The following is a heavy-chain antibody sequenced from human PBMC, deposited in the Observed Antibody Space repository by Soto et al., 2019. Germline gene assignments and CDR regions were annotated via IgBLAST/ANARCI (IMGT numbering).Heavy chain of an antibody. V-gene: IGHV1-69*01. Sequence: QVQLVQSGAEVKKPGSSVKVSCKASGGTFSSYAISWVRQAPGQGLEWMGGIIPIFGTANYAQKFQGRVTITADESTSTDYMELSSLISEDTAVYYCARGVRATDYYYYYGMDVWGQGTTVTVSS. CDR1: GGTFSSYA. D-gene: IGHD1-26*01. CDR3: ARGVRATDYYYYYGMDV. J-gene: IGHJ6*02. CDR2: IIPIFGTA.